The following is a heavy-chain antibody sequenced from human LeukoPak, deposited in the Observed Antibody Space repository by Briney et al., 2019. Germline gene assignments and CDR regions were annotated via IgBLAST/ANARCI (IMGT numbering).Heavy chain of an antibody. CDR3: ARSGGGDGLWFGEFKITNWFDP. V-gene: IGHV3-48*03. Sequence: PGGSLRLSCAASGFTFSSYEMNWVRQAPGKGLEWVSYISSSGSTIYYADSVKGRFTISRDNAKNSLYLQMNSLRAEDTAVYYCARSGGGDGLWFGEFKITNWFDPWGQGTLVTVSS. D-gene: IGHD3-10*01. CDR1: GFTFSSYE. J-gene: IGHJ5*02. CDR2: ISSSGSTI.